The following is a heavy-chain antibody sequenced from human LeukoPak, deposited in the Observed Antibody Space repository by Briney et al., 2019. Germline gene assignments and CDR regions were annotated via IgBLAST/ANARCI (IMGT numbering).Heavy chain of an antibody. V-gene: IGHV3-21*01. CDR3: ARADWDAAMIDY. J-gene: IGHJ4*02. CDR2: ISSSSSYI. D-gene: IGHD5-18*01. Sequence: GGSLRLSCAASGFTFSSYSMNWVRQAPGKGLEWVSSISSSSSYIYYADSVKGRFTISRDNAKNSLYLQMNSLRAEDTAVYYCARADWDAAMIDYWGQGTLVTVSS. CDR1: GFTFSSYS.